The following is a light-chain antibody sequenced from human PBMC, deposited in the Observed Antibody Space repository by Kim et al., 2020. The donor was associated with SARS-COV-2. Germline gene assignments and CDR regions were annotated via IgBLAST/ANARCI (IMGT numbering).Light chain of an antibody. J-gene: IGLJ2*01. CDR2: QDS. CDR3: QAWDSSTVV. Sequence: SVSPGQTASITCSGDKLGDKYACWYQQKAGQSPVLVIYQDSKRPSGIPERFSGSNSGNTATLTISGTQAMDEADYYCQAWDSSTVVFSGGTQLTVL. V-gene: IGLV3-1*01. CDR1: KLGDKY.